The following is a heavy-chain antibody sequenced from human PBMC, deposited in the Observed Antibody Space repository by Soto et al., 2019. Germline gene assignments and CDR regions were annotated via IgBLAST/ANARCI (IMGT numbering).Heavy chain of an antibody. J-gene: IGHJ3*02. D-gene: IGHD1-26*01. CDR2: ISYDGSNK. Sequence: PGGSLRLSCAASGFTFRSYGMHWVRQAPGKGLEWVTVISYDGSNKYYADSVKGRFTISRDNSKNTLYLQMHSLRPEDTALYYCAKGGVGSTSKAFDIWGQGTMVTVSS. CDR3: AKGGVGSTSKAFDI. CDR1: GFTFRSYG. V-gene: IGHV3-30*18.